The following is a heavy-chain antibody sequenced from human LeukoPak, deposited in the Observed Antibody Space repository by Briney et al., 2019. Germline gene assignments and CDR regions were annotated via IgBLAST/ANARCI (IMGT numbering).Heavy chain of an antibody. V-gene: IGHV4-39*01. CDR2: IYYSGST. D-gene: IGHD6-13*01. CDR3: ARVKWQQLAGEGRFDP. CDR1: GGSISSSSYY. Sequence: SETLSLTCTVSGGSISSSSYYWGWIRQPPGKGLEWIGSIYYSGSTCYNPSLKSRVTISVDTSKNQFSLKLSSVTAADTAVYYCARVKWQQLAGEGRFDPWGQGTLVTVSS. J-gene: IGHJ5*02.